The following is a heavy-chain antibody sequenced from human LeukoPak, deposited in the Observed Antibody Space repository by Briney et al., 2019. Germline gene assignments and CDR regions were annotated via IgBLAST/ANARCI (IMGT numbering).Heavy chain of an antibody. J-gene: IGHJ4*02. CDR3: ARSAPTTIFGVVIIPGWRNYFDY. V-gene: IGHV4-39*07. D-gene: IGHD3-3*01. Sequence: SETLSLTCTVSGGSISSSSYYWGWIRQPPGKGLEWIGSIYYSGSTYYNPSLKSRVTISVDTSKNQFSLKLSSVTAADTAVYYCARSAPTTIFGVVIIPGWRNYFDYWGQGTLVTVSS. CDR1: GGSISSSSYY. CDR2: IYYSGST.